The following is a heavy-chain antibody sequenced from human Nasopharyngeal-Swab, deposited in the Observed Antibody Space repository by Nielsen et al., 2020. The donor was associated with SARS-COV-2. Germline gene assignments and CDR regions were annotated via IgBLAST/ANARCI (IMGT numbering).Heavy chain of an antibody. CDR3: TRDIRVRGVPSDYYYGMDV. J-gene: IGHJ6*02. D-gene: IGHD3-10*01. CDR2: IRSKAYGGTT. V-gene: IGHV3-49*04. Sequence: GSSLRPSCTAPGFTFGAYAMSWVRKAPGKGLEWVGFIRSKAYGGTTEYAASVKGRFTLSRDDSKSIAYLQMNSLKTEDTAVYYCTRDIRVRGVPSDYYYGMDVWGQGTTVTVSS. CDR1: GFTFGAYA.